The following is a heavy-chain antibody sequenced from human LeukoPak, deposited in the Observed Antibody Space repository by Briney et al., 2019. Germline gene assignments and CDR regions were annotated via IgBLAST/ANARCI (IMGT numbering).Heavy chain of an antibody. J-gene: IGHJ4*02. CDR3: ARAAADTSAYYYS. Sequence: ASVKVSCKASGYTFTTDYMHWVRQAPGQGLEWMGIINPSGGSTSYAQKFQGRVTLTRGTSTSTVCMELSSLRSDDTAVYYCARAAADTSAYYYSWGQGTLVTISS. CDR1: GYTFTTDY. V-gene: IGHV1-46*01. CDR2: INPSGGST. D-gene: IGHD3-22*01.